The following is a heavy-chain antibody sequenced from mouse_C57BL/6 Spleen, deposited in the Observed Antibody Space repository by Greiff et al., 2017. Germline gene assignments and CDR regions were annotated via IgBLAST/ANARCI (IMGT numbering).Heavy chain of an antibody. J-gene: IGHJ1*03. Sequence: VQLQQSGPGLVQPSQSLSITCTVSGFSLTSYGVHWVRQSPGKGLEWLGVIWSGGSTDYNAAFISRLSISKDNSKSQVFFKMNSLQADDTAIYYCASRYYYGSSYDWYFDVWGTGTTVTVSS. CDR2: IWSGGST. CDR1: GFSLTSYG. V-gene: IGHV2-2*01. D-gene: IGHD1-1*01. CDR3: ASRYYYGSSYDWYFDV.